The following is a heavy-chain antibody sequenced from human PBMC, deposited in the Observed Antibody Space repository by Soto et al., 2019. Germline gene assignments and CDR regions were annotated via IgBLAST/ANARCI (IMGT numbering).Heavy chain of an antibody. V-gene: IGHV4-61*08. Sequence: SETLSLTCTVSGGSINTGGYYWSWLRPHPGKGLEWFGYIYYSGSSNYNPSPKSRVPISVDTSKNQFPLKLSSVTAADTAVYYCAMSLEFGELSSWFAPWGQGTLVTVSS. CDR1: GGSINTGGYY. CDR2: IYYSGSS. J-gene: IGHJ5*02. D-gene: IGHD3-10*01. CDR3: AMSLEFGELSSWFAP.